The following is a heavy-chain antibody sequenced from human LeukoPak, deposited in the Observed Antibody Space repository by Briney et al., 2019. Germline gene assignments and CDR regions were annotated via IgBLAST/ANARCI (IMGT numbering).Heavy chain of an antibody. J-gene: IGHJ4*02. D-gene: IGHD2-2*01. CDR2: IIPILGIA. V-gene: IGHV1-69*04. Sequence: SVKVSCKASGGTFSGYAISWVRQAPGQGLEWMGRIIPILGIANYAQKFQGRVTITADKSTSTAYMELSSLRSEDTAVYYCAREGEYCSSTSCYDYWGQGTLVTVSS. CDR1: GGTFSGYA. CDR3: AREGEYCSSTSCYDY.